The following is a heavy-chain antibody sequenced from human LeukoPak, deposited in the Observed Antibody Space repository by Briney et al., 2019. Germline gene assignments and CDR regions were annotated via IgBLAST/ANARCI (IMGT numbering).Heavy chain of an antibody. D-gene: IGHD3-9*01. Sequence: GGSLRLSCSASGFTFSSYAMHWVRQAPGKGLEYVSATSSNGGSTYYADSVKGRFTISRDNSKNTLYLQMSSLRAEDTAVYYCVKGGGSYYDILTGQEGFDYWGQGTLVTVSS. J-gene: IGHJ4*02. CDR1: GFTFSSYA. CDR3: VKGGGSYYDILTGQEGFDY. V-gene: IGHV3-64D*06. CDR2: TSSNGGST.